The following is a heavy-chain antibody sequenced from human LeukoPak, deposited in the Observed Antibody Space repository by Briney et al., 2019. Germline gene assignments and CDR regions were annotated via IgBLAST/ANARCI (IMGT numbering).Heavy chain of an antibody. V-gene: IGHV3-21*01. CDR3: AREKSITMVRGVGGYDY. CDR1: GFTFSSYS. D-gene: IGHD3-10*01. Sequence: PGGALRVSCAASGFTFSSYSMNWVRQAPGKGLEGVSSISNSSSYIYYPDSVKGRFTISRDNAKNSLCLQMNSLRAEYTAVYYCAREKSITMVRGVGGYDYWGQGTLVTVSS. CDR2: ISNSSSYI. J-gene: IGHJ4*02.